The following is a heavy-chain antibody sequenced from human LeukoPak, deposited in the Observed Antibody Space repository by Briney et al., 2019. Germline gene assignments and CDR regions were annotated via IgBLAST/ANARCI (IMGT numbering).Heavy chain of an antibody. J-gene: IGHJ5*02. D-gene: IGHD1-26*01. CDR1: GGTFSSYA. V-gene: IGHV1-69*01. CDR3: ARGGCGSSTCYWFDP. CDR2: IIPIFGTA. Sequence: VASVKVSCKASGGTFSSYAISWVRQAPGQGLEWMGGIIPIFGTANYAQKFQGRVTITADESTSTAYMELSSLRSEDTAVYYCARGGCGSSTCYWFDPWGQGTLVTVSS.